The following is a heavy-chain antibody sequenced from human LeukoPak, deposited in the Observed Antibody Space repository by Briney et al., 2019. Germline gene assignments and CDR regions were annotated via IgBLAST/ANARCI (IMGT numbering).Heavy chain of an antibody. CDR2: FDPEDGET. CDR3: ATVGPYYYDSSGYYPFDY. J-gene: IGHJ4*02. V-gene: IGHV1-24*01. Sequence: ASVKVSCKVSGYTLTELSMHWVRQAPGKGLEWMGGFDPEDGETIYAQKFQSRVTMTEDTSTDTAYMELSSLRSEDTAVYYCATVGPYYYDSSGYYPFDYWGQGTLVTVSS. CDR1: GYTLTELS. D-gene: IGHD3-22*01.